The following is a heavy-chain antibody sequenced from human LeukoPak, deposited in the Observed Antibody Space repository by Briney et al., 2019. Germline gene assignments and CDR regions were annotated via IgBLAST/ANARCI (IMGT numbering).Heavy chain of an antibody. CDR1: GFTFSSYG. Sequence: GGSLRLSCAASGFTFSSYGMHWVRQAPGKGLEWVAFIRYDGSNKYYADSVKGRFTISRDNSKNTLYLQMNSLRADDTAVYYCARDRVRYSYGYDRGMDVWGQGTTVTVSS. CDR2: IRYDGSNK. V-gene: IGHV3-30*02. D-gene: IGHD5-18*01. CDR3: ARDRVRYSYGYDRGMDV. J-gene: IGHJ6*02.